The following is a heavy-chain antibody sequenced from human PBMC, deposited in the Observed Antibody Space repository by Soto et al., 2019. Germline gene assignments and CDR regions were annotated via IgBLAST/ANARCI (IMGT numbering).Heavy chain of an antibody. Sequence: GESLKISCKASGYRFSTYWIGWVRQRPGKGPEWMAILYPGDSDTRENPSFQGQVTISADKSSTTVPLQWRSLKASDTAIYYCARVGGIVDTGTWIQGGQGAPVTVSS. CDR2: LYPGDSDT. V-gene: IGHV5-51*01. CDR1: GYRFSTYW. CDR3: ARVGGIVDTGTWIQ. D-gene: IGHD5-18*01. J-gene: IGHJ4*02.